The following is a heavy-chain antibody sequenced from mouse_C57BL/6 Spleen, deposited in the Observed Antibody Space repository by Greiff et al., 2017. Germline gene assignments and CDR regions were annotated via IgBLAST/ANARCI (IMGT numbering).Heavy chain of an antibody. CDR1: GYTFTDHT. CDR3: ARDGYYEDYFDY. D-gene: IGHD2-3*01. J-gene: IGHJ2*01. V-gene: IGHV1-78*01. Sequence: VKRQESDAELVKPGASVKISCKVSGYTFTDHTIHWMKQRPEQGLEWIGYIYPRDGSTKYNEKFKGKATLTADKSSSTAYMQRNSLTSEDAEVYFGARDGYYEDYFDYWGQGTTLTVSS. CDR2: IYPRDGST.